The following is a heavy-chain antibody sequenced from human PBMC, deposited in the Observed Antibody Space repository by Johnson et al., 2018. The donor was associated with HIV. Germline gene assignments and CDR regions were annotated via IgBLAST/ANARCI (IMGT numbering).Heavy chain of an antibody. CDR3: AIIAAGNVFDV. V-gene: IGHV3-33*01. J-gene: IGHJ3*01. D-gene: IGHD6-13*01. CDR1: GFTFSNYG. CDR2: IWYDGSNT. Sequence: QVQLLESGGGVVQPGRSLRLSCVASGFTFSNYGMHWVRQAPGKGLEWVAVIWYDGSNTYYADSVKGRFTISRDVSKSTLFLEMNSLRVEDTAMYYCAIIAAGNVFDVWGQGTVVTVSS.